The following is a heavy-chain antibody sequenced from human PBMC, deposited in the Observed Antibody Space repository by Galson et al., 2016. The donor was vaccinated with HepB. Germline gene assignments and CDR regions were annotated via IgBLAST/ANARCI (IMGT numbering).Heavy chain of an antibody. V-gene: IGHV4-39*01. CDR1: GASFSENY. CDR3: ARQDRAGLVNF. CDR2: IYYSGTT. D-gene: IGHD3/OR15-3a*01. J-gene: IGHJ3*01. Sequence: ETLSLTCGVSGASFSENYWSRIRQPPGKGLEWIGSIYYSGTTYYNPSLQSRVTIFVDTSKNEFSLRLSFVTAADTAVYSCARQDRAGLVNFWGRGRMVTVSS.